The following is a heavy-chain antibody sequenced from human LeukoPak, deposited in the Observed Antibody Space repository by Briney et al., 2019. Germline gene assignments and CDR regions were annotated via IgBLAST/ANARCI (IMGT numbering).Heavy chain of an antibody. Sequence: GGSLRLSCAASGFTFSDSYMTWIRQAPGKGLEWISYISTSGGTTYYADSLKGRLTISRDNAKNSLYLQMNSLRVEDTAVYYCARDFGGYEDYWGQGTLGTVSS. CDR3: ARDFGGYEDY. CDR1: GFTFSDSY. CDR2: ISTSGGTT. V-gene: IGHV3-11*01. D-gene: IGHD5-12*01. J-gene: IGHJ4*02.